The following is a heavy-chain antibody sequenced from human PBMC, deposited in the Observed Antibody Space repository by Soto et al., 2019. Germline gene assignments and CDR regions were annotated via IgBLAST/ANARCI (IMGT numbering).Heavy chain of an antibody. CDR3: ARDQGVEQQLDGDY. CDR2: ISYDGSNK. J-gene: IGHJ4*02. V-gene: IGHV3-30-3*01. Sequence: QVQLVESGGGVVQPGRSLRLSCAASGFTFSSYAMHWVRQAPGKGLEWVAVISYDGSNKYYADSVKGRFTISRDNSKNTLYLQMNSLRAEDTAVYYCARDQGVEQQLDGDYWGQGTLVTVSS. CDR1: GFTFSSYA. D-gene: IGHD6-13*01.